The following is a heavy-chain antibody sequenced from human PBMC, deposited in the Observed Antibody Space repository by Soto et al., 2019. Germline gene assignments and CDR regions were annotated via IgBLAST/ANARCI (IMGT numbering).Heavy chain of an antibody. V-gene: IGHV4-30-4*01. CDR1: GGSIHSAAYY. CDR3: ARDRSNSPDYFDY. D-gene: IGHD6-6*01. J-gene: IGHJ4*02. CDR2: IYYSGRT. Sequence: LCGGSIHSAAYYWSWIRQPPGKGLEWIGHIYYSGRTYYAPSLESRLTISLDTSKNQFSLRLSSVNASDTAVYYCARDRSNSPDYFDYWGQGTLVTVSS.